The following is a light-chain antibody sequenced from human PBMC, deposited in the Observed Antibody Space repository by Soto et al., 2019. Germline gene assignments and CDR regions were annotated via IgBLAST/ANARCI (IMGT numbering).Light chain of an antibody. CDR3: ILYMGSGVWV. CDR1: SGSVSTRYY. Sequence: QTVVTQEPSFSVSPXGTVTLXCGLSSGSVSTRYYPTWYQQTPGQAPRTLIYSTNTRSSGVPDRFSGSILENKAALTITGAQADDESDYYCILYMGSGVWVFGGGTKLTVL. V-gene: IGLV8-61*01. CDR2: STN. J-gene: IGLJ3*02.